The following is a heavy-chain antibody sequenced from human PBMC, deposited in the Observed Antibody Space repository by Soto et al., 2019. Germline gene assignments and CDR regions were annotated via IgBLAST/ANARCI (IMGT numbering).Heavy chain of an antibody. D-gene: IGHD2-2*01. J-gene: IGHJ6*02. CDR2: IYYSGST. CDR1: GGSISSYY. Sequence: SETLSLTCTVSGGSISSYYWSWIRQPPGKGLDWIWYIYYSGSTNYNPSLKSRVTISVDTSKNQFSLKLSSVTAADTAVYYCARYAYIRTIGYSYYGMDVWGQGTTVTVSS. V-gene: IGHV4-59*01. CDR3: ARYAYIRTIGYSYYGMDV.